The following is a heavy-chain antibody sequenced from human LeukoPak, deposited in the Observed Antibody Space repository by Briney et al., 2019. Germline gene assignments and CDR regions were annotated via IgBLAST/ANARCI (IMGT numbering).Heavy chain of an antibody. V-gene: IGHV3-74*01. CDR3: ARGLNGDFWSGYYTGTFDY. CDR1: GSTFTNYW. J-gene: IGHJ4*02. D-gene: IGHD3-3*01. Sequence: GGSLRLSCAASGSTFTNYWMHWVRQAPGKGLVWVSRINSDGSSTSYADSVKGRFTISRDNAKNTLYLQMNSLRAEDTAVYYCARGLNGDFWSGYYTGTFDYWGQGTLVTVSS. CDR2: INSDGSST.